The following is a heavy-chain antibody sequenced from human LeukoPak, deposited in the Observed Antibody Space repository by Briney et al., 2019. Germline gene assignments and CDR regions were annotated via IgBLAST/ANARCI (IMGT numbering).Heavy chain of an antibody. J-gene: IGHJ4*02. CDR3: ARDGAVAGTAYPEY. CDR2: INPNSGGT. D-gene: IGHD6-19*01. V-gene: IGHV1-2*02. Sequence: ASVKVSCKASGYTFTVYYIHWVRQAPGQGLEWMGWINPNSGGTKYAQKFQGRVTMTRDTSISTAYMELSSLTSDDTALYYCARDGAVAGTAYPEYWGQGTLVTVSS. CDR1: GYTFTVYY.